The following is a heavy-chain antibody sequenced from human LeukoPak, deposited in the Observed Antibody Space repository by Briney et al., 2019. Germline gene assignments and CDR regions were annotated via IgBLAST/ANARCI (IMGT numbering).Heavy chain of an antibody. D-gene: IGHD6-19*01. CDR3: AKVEDGWYLY. CDR1: GFTFSSYA. CDR2: IDRSGGFT. Sequence: GGSLRLSCAASGFTFSSYAMSWVRQAPGKGLGWVSAIDRSGGFTYYADSVKGRFTISRDNSKNTLYLQMNSLRAEDTAVYYCAKVEDGWYLYWGQGTVVTVSS. J-gene: IGHJ4*02. V-gene: IGHV3-23*01.